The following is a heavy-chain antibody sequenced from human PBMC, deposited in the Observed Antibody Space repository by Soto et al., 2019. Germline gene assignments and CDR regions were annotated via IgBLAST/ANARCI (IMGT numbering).Heavy chain of an antibody. J-gene: IGHJ1*01. Sequence: PGGSLRLSCAASGFTFDYYTMHWVRQAPGKGLEWVSLISWDGGSTYYADSVKGRFTISRDNSKNSLYLQMNSLRTEDTALYYCAKDGGVTHYAEYFQHWGQGTLVTVSS. CDR2: ISWDGGST. D-gene: IGHD2-21*02. CDR3: AKDGGVTHYAEYFQH. CDR1: GFTFDYYT. V-gene: IGHV3-43*01.